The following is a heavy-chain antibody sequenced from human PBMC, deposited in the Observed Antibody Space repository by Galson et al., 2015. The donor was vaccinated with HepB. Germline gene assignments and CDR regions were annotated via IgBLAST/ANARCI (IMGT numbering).Heavy chain of an antibody. CDR3: AAVGGVTFRPLDH. D-gene: IGHD3-16*01. CDR1: GFTFNKYV. Sequence: SLRLSCAASGFTFNKYVIHWVRQAPGKGLEWVALISPDGNKTVYADCVRGRLALSRDNSKNTVHLHMTTLRIEDTALFYCAAVGGVTFRPLDHWGQGTLVMVAS. CDR2: ISPDGNKT. J-gene: IGHJ4*02. V-gene: IGHV3-30*09.